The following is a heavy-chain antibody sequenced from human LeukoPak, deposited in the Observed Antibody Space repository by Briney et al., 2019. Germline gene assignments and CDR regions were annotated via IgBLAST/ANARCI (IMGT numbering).Heavy chain of an antibody. CDR1: VGTFSSYA. CDR2: IIPILGIA. Sequence: SVKVSFKASVGTFSSYAISWVRQAPGQGLEWMGRIIPILGIANYAQKFQGRVTVTADKSTSTDYMELSSLRSEDTAVYYCAQTAIARYYFDYWGQGTLVTVSS. V-gene: IGHV1-69*04. CDR3: AQTAIARYYFDY. D-gene: IGHD5-18*01. J-gene: IGHJ4*02.